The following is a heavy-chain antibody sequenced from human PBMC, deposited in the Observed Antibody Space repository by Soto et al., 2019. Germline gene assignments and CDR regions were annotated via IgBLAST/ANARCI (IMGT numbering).Heavy chain of an antibody. D-gene: IGHD3-10*01. V-gene: IGHV3-33*01. CDR2: IWYDGSNK. Sequence: GGSLRLSCAASGFTFSSYGMHWVRQAPGKGLEWVAVIWYDGSNKYYADSVKGRFTISRDNSKNTLYLQMNSLRAEDTAVYYCARDSGYYGSGSLIDYSGQGTLVTVSS. CDR1: GFTFSSYG. J-gene: IGHJ4*02. CDR3: ARDSGYYGSGSLIDY.